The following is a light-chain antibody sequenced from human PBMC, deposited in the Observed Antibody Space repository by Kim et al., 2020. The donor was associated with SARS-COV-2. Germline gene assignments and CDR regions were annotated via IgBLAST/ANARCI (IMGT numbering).Light chain of an antibody. V-gene: IGLV3-1*01. CDR1: KLGDKY. J-gene: IGLJ3*02. CDR2: QDT. Sequence: SYELTQPPSVSVSPGQTASITCSGDKLGDKYACWYQQKPGQSPVVVIYQDTKRPSGIPERFSGSNSGNTATLTISGTQAMDEADYYCQAWDSSTAWVFGGGTQLTVL. CDR3: QAWDSSTAWV.